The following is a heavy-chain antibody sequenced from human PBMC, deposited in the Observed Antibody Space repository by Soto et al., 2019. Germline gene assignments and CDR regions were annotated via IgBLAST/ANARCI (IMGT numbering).Heavy chain of an antibody. Sequence: HVQLQESGPGLVKPSQTLSLTCTVSAGSISSGDYYWSWIRQHPGKGLEWIGYIYYSGSTYYNPSLKSRVIISVDTSKNPFSLKLSSVTAADTAVYYCARVLYYADNEAFDIWGQRTMVTVSS. V-gene: IGHV4-31*03. D-gene: IGHD4-17*01. J-gene: IGHJ3*02. CDR1: AGSISSGDYY. CDR3: ARVLYYADNEAFDI. CDR2: IYYSGST.